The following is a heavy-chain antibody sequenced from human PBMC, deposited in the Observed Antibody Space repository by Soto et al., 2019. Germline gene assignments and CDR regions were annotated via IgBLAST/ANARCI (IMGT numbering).Heavy chain of an antibody. Sequence: QVQLVQSGAEVKKPGSSVKVSCKASGGTFSSYAISWVRQAPGQGLEWMGGIIPIFGTANYAQKFQGSVTITADETTSTAYMELSSLRSEDTAVYYCARCYYYDSSGYYTHPINWFGPWGQGTLVTVCS. V-gene: IGHV1-69*01. CDR1: GGTFSSYA. J-gene: IGHJ5*02. CDR2: IIPIFGTA. D-gene: IGHD3-22*01. CDR3: ARCYYYDSSGYYTHPINWFGP.